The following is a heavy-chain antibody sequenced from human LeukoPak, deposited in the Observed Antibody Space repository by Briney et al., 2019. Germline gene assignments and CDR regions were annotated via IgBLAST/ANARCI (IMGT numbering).Heavy chain of an antibody. Sequence: PGGSLRLSCAASGFTFSSYAMSWVRQAPGKGLEWVSAISGSGGRTYYADSVKGRFTIPRDDSKNTLYLQMNSLRAEDTAVYYCAKESKGRVPAAPFDYWGQGTLVTVSS. J-gene: IGHJ4*02. CDR2: ISGSGGRT. CDR3: AKESKGRVPAAPFDY. V-gene: IGHV3-23*01. CDR1: GFTFSSYA. D-gene: IGHD2-2*01.